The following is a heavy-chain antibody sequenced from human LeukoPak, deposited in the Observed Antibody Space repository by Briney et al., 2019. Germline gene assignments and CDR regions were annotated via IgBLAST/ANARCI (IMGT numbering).Heavy chain of an antibody. CDR2: IYYSGST. D-gene: IGHD6-13*01. CDR1: GGSISSSSYY. Sequence: PSETLSLTCTVSGGSISSSSYYWGWIRQPPGKGLEWIGSIYYSGSTYYNPFLKSRVTISVDTSKNQFSLKLSSVTAADTAVYYCASHTWQLDYFDYWGQGTLVTVSS. V-gene: IGHV4-39*01. J-gene: IGHJ4*02. CDR3: ASHTWQLDYFDY.